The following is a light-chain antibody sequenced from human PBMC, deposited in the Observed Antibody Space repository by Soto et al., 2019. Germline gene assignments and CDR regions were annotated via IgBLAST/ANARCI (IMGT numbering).Light chain of an antibody. CDR1: QSVRSN. CDR3: QQYNNWPPIT. Sequence: EIVMTQSPATMSLSPGDRATLSCRASQSVRSNLAWYQQKPCQAPRLLIYGAYTRATGIPARFSGSGSGTEFTLTVSSLQSEDFAVYYCQQYNNWPPITCGQGTRLEIK. CDR2: GAY. J-gene: IGKJ5*01. V-gene: IGKV3-15*01.